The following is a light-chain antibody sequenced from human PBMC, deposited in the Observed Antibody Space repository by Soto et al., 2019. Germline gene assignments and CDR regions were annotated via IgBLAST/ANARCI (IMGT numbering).Light chain of an antibody. Sequence: DIQLTQSPSSLSASLGDRVTISCRASQNIDNYLHWYQQKSGKAPEALIYAASSLRDGVSSRFSGSGYGTEFTLTINNXQPEXXXXYXXXXXSSSPPITFGQGTRLDI. V-gene: IGKV1-39*01. J-gene: IGKJ5*01. CDR1: QNIDNY. CDR2: AAS. CDR3: XXXSSSPPIT.